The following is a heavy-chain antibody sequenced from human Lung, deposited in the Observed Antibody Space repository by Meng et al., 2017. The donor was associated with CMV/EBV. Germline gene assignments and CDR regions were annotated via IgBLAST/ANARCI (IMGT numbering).Heavy chain of an antibody. V-gene: IGHV7-4-1*02. CDR2: INTNTGNP. CDR3: ARLYCSGGSCYTIDY. J-gene: IGHJ4*02. Sequence: QSGTRVKKPGATVQVSCKASGYTFTSYAMNWVRQAPGQGLEWMGWINTNTGNPTYAPGFTGRFVFSLDTSVSTAYLQISSLKAADTAVYYCARLYCSGGSCYTIDYWGQGTLVTVSS. D-gene: IGHD2-15*01. CDR1: GYTFTSYA.